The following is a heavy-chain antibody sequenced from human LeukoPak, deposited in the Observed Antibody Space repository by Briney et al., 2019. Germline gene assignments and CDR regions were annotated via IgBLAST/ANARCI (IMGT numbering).Heavy chain of an antibody. Sequence: PSETLSLTCTVSGGSISSYYWSWIRQPPGKGLEWIGYIDYSGSTIHNPSLKSRVTISVNTSKNQFSLQLTSVTAADTAVYYCARSGGLYTSTWYFHRWGQGTLVTVS. J-gene: IGHJ1*01. CDR3: ARSGGLYTSTWYFHR. V-gene: IGHV4-59*01. CDR2: IDYSGST. D-gene: IGHD6-13*01. CDR1: GGSISSYY.